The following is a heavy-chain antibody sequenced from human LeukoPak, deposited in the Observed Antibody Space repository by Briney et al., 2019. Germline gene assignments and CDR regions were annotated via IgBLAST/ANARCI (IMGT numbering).Heavy chain of an antibody. CDR1: GASISGYY. D-gene: IGHD3-10*01. V-gene: IGHV4-59*12. J-gene: IGHJ6*02. CDR2: IFYSGSTNY. CDR3: ARGHTHYYYGSGSLRLPQKSYGMDV. Sequence: SETLSLTCTVSGASISGYYWSWIRQPPGKGLEWIGYIFYSGSTNYNYNPSLKSRVTISVDTSKNQFSLKLSSVTAADTAVYYCARGHTHYYYGSGSLRLPQKSYGMDVRGQGTTVTVSS.